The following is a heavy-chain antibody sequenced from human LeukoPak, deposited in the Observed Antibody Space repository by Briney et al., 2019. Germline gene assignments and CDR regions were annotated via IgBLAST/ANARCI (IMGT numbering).Heavy chain of an antibody. Sequence: GGSLRLSCAASGFTFRSYSMHWVRQAPGKGLEWVSYISSTSSTIYYADSVKGRFTISRDNAKNSLYLQMNSLRDEDTAVYYCARAAPYYYGSSGYSAFDSWGQGTRVTVSA. CDR3: ARAAPYYYGSSGYSAFDS. CDR2: ISSTSSTI. D-gene: IGHD3-22*01. CDR1: GFTFRSYS. V-gene: IGHV3-48*02. J-gene: IGHJ3*02.